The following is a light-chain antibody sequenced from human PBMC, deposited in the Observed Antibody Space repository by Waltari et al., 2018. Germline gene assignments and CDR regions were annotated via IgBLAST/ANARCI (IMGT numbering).Light chain of an antibody. Sequence: DIQMTQSPSSLPASVGDRVTITCQASQDISNYLSWFQQKPGKAPKLLIYDASTLKTGVPSRFSGSGSGTHFTFTINSLQPEDFATYSCQHYDALTYTFGQGTKLEI. J-gene: IGKJ2*01. CDR3: QHYDALTYT. V-gene: IGKV1-33*01. CDR2: DAS. CDR1: QDISNY.